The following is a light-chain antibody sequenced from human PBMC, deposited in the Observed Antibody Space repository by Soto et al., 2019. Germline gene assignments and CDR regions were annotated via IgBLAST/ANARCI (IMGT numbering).Light chain of an antibody. J-gene: IGLJ1*01. Sequence: QSVLTQPASVSGSPGQSITFSCTGTSSDVGGYNYVSWYQQHPGKAPKLMIYDVSNRPSGVSNRFSGSKSGNTASLTISGLQAEDEADYYCSSYTSGSTYVFGTGTKVTVL. CDR3: SSYTSGSTYV. CDR2: DVS. CDR1: SSDVGGYNY. V-gene: IGLV2-14*01.